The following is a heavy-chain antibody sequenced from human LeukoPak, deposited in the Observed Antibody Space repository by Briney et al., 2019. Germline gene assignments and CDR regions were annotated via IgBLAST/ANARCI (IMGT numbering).Heavy chain of an antibody. V-gene: IGHV4-59*01. D-gene: IGHD3-3*01. Sequence: SETLSPTCTVSGGSISSYYWSWIRQPPGKGLEWIGYIYYSGSTNYNPSLKSRVTISVDTSKSQFSLKLSSVTAADTAVYYCARDGIFGDFDYWGQGTLVTVSS. J-gene: IGHJ4*02. CDR2: IYYSGST. CDR1: GGSISSYY. CDR3: ARDGIFGDFDY.